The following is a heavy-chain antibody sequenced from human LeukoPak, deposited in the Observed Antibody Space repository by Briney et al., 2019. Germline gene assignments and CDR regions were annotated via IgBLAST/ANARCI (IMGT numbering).Heavy chain of an antibody. CDR2: IKEDGSEK. D-gene: IGHD3-10*01. CDR1: GFTFSSYW. Sequence: GGSLRLSCAASGFTFSSYWLSWVRQAPGKGLEWVANIKEDGSEKYYVDSVKGRFTISRDNAKNSLYLQMNSLRAEDTAVYYCARGKSYGSGSYYPTNYFDYWGQGTLVTVSS. V-gene: IGHV3-7*01. CDR3: ARGKSYGSGSYYPTNYFDY. J-gene: IGHJ4*02.